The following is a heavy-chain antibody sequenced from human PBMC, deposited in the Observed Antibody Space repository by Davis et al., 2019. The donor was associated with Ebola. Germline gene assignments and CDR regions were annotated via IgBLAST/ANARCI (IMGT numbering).Heavy chain of an antibody. CDR1: AFSFSTYD. CDR3: ARGVVVRGVSYYAMDV. V-gene: IGHV3-13*01. J-gene: IGHJ6*04. D-gene: IGHD3-10*01. Sequence: PGGSLRLSCPASAFSFSTYDMHCVRQAPGKGLEWVSGIKTAGDTYYPGSVTGRFTISRENAKNSLYLQMNRLRAGDTAAYYCARGVVVRGVSYYAMDVWGKGTTVTVSS. CDR2: IKTAGDT.